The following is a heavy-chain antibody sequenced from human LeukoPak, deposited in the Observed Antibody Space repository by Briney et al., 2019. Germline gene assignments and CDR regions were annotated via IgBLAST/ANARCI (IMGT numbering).Heavy chain of an antibody. CDR1: GYTFTSYG. J-gene: IGHJ1*01. CDR3: ASHSPREAEYFQH. D-gene: IGHD1-26*01. Sequence: ASVKVSCKASGYTFTSYGISWVRQAPGQGLEWMGWISAYDGNTNYGQKLQGRVTMTTDTSTSTAYMELRSLRSDDTAVYYCASHSPREAEYFQHWGQGTLVTVSS. V-gene: IGHV1-18*01. CDR2: ISAYDGNT.